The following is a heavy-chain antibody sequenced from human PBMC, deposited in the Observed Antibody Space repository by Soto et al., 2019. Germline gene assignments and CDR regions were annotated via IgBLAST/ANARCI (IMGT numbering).Heavy chain of an antibody. CDR3: ASLYSSSFTGYFDY. CDR2: IYTSGST. Sequence: QVQLQESGPGLVKPSETLSLTCTVSGGSISSYYWSWIRQHAGKGLEWIGRIYTSGSTNYNPSLKSRVTMSVDTSKNQFSLKLSSVTAADTAVYYCASLYSSSFTGYFDYWGQGTLVTVSS. V-gene: IGHV4-4*07. J-gene: IGHJ4*02. CDR1: GGSISSYY. D-gene: IGHD6-13*01.